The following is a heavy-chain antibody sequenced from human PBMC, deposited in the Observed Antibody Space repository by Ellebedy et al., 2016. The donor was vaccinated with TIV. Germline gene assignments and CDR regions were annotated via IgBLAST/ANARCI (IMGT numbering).Heavy chain of an antibody. CDR1: GGSFSGYF. CDR2: ISSSSSTI. D-gene: IGHD3-22*01. J-gene: IGHJ4*02. CDR3: ARAKVVAVFDY. Sequence: ETLSLTXAVYGGSFSGYFCSWIRQPPGKGLEWVSYISSSSSTIYYADSVKGRFTISRDNAKNSLYLQMNSLRDEDTAVHYCARAKVVAVFDYWGQGTLVTVSS. V-gene: IGHV3-48*02.